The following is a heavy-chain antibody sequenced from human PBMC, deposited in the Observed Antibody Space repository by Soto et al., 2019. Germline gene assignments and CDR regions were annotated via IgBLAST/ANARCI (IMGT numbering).Heavy chain of an antibody. CDR2: INPSGGST. D-gene: IGHD6-19*01. Sequence: ASVKVSCKASGYTFTSYYMHWVRQAPGQGLEWMGIINPSGGSTSYAQKFQGRVTMTRDTSTSTVYMELSSLRSEDTAVYYCAREKRIAVAVGVPYAFDIWGQGTMVTVSS. V-gene: IGHV1-46*03. J-gene: IGHJ3*02. CDR1: GYTFTSYY. CDR3: AREKRIAVAVGVPYAFDI.